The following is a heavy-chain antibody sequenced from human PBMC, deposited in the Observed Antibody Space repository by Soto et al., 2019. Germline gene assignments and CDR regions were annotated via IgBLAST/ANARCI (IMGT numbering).Heavy chain of an antibody. CDR1: GFTFSDYY. CDR2: INPRGETR. Sequence: LRLSCAASGFTFSDYYMNWIRQAPGQGLEWLSFINPRGETRYIADSIRGRFTFSRDNARRSLYVQMNSLRAEDTAVYYCARSGLPLIEILDYWGHGTLVTVSS. V-gene: IGHV3-11*01. J-gene: IGHJ4*01. CDR3: ARSGLPLIEILDY. D-gene: IGHD1-1*01.